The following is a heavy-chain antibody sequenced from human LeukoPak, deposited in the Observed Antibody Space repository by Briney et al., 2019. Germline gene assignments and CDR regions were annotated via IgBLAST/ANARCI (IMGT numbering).Heavy chain of an antibody. V-gene: IGHV1-69*06. J-gene: IGHJ4*02. Sequence: SVTVSCKASGGTFSTYAISWVRQAPGQGLEWMGRVIPMFGTADYAQKFQGRVTITADKSTSTAYMELSSLRSEDTAVYYCTRHYDSSGYPSLNYFDYWGQGTLVTVCS. D-gene: IGHD3-22*01. CDR2: VIPMFGTA. CDR3: TRHYDSSGYPSLNYFDY. CDR1: GGTFSTYA.